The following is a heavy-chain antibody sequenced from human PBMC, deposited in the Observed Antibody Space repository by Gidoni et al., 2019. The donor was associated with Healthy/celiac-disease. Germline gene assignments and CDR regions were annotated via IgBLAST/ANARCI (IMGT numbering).Heavy chain of an antibody. Sequence: QITFNESGPTLVKPTQTLTLTCTFSGFSLRTSGVGVRWIRQPPGKALEWLALIYWDDDKRYSPSLKSRLTITKDTSKNQVVLTMTNMDTVDTATYYCAHALRGHCSGGSCYSTVFGYWGQGTLVTVSS. J-gene: IGHJ4*02. CDR2: IYWDDDK. D-gene: IGHD2-15*01. CDR3: AHALRGHCSGGSCYSTVFGY. V-gene: IGHV2-5*02. CDR1: GFSLRTSGVG.